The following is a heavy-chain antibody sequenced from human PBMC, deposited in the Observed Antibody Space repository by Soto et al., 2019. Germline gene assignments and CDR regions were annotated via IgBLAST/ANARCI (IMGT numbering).Heavy chain of an antibody. CDR1: GGSFSGYY. D-gene: IGHD3-3*01. CDR2: INHSGST. CDR3: ARTRAWQSGYYRGYYYYGMDV. V-gene: IGHV4-34*01. Sequence: PSETLSLTCAVYGGSFSGYYWSWIRQPPGKGLEWIGEINHSGSTNYNPSLKSRVTISVDTSKNQFSLKLSSVTAADTAVYYCARTRAWQSGYYRGYYYYGMDVWGQGPTVTVSS. J-gene: IGHJ6*02.